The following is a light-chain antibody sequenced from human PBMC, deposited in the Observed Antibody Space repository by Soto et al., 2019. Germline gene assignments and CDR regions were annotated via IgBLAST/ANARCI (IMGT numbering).Light chain of an antibody. CDR1: PSVSSY. V-gene: IGKV3-11*02. CDR3: QQRSNRPWT. CDR2: DAS. Sequence: EIVLTQSPATLSLSPGDKATLSCRASPSVSSYLAWYQQKPGQAPRLLMYDASIRATGIPARFSGTGSERDFTLTITSLEHEDFAVYYCQQRSNRPWTFGQGTKVEIK. J-gene: IGKJ1*01.